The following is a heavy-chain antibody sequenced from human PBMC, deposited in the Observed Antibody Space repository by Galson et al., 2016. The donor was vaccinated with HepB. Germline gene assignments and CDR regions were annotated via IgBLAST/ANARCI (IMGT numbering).Heavy chain of an antibody. CDR3: ARGSGYTTGWFGY. CDR1: GGSISSSY. CDR2: IYYGGST. J-gene: IGHJ4*02. V-gene: IGHV4-59*01. D-gene: IGHD2-8*02. Sequence: ETLSLTCTVSGGSISSSYWSWIRQPPGKGLEWIGYIYYGGSTDYSPSLKSRVTISVDTSTNQFSLTLSSVTAADTAVYYCARGSGYTTGWFGYWGQGTLVTVSS.